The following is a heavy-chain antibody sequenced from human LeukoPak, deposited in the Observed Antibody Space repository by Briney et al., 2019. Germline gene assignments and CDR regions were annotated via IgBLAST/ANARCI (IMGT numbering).Heavy chain of an antibody. CDR3: AKDQRTMTRRMDV. J-gene: IGHJ6*02. D-gene: IGHD2-2*01. V-gene: IGHV3-33*06. CDR2: IWYDGSYK. CDR1: GFIFSRYG. Sequence: PGRSLRLPCAASGFIFSRYGMHWVRQAPGKGLEWVAVIWYDGSYKYHADSVKGRFTISRDNSKNTLYLQMNSLRGEDTAVYYCAKDQRTMTRRMDVWGQGTTVTVSS.